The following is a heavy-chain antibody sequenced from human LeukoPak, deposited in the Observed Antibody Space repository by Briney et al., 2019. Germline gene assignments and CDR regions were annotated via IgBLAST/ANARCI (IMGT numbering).Heavy chain of an antibody. CDR2: IYYSGST. J-gene: IGHJ6*03. CDR1: GGSLSSHY. D-gene: IGHD4-11*01. Sequence: TSDPLSLTRTLSGGSLSSHYGSWIRHPPGKGLEWIGDIYYSGSTNYNPSRKSRVTISVDTSKNQFSLKLNSVTAADTAVYYCARGPTVRDMDVWGKGTTVTVSS. CDR3: ARGPTVRDMDV. V-gene: IGHV4-59*11.